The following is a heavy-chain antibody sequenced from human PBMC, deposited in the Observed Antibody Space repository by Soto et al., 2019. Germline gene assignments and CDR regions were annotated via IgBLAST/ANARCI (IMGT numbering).Heavy chain of an antibody. CDR3: AKRDADLLPYYYCGMDV. CDR2: ISYDGSKK. J-gene: IGHJ6*02. CDR1: GFRFSDYG. D-gene: IGHD1-26*01. V-gene: IGHV3-30*18. Sequence: QVQLVESGGGVVQPGRSLRLSCAASGFRFSDYGIHWVRQAPGKGLEWVALISYDGSKKFYTDSVKGRFTISRDNSKNTMYLQIDRLRAEDTAVYYCAKRDADLLPYYYCGMDVWGQGTTVTVSS.